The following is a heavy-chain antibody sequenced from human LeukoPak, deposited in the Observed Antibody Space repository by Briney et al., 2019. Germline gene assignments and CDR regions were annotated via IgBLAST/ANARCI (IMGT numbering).Heavy chain of an antibody. V-gene: IGHV4-61*02. Sequence: SETLSLTCTVSDASITSGTDYWSWIRQPAGKTLEWIGRISTSGSTNYNPSLKSRVTISVDTSRNQFSLKLDSVTATDTAVYFYSISGLQFDYWSPGTLVTVSS. D-gene: IGHD1-26*01. CDR3: SISGLQFDY. CDR1: DASITSGTDY. J-gene: IGHJ4*02. CDR2: ISTSGST.